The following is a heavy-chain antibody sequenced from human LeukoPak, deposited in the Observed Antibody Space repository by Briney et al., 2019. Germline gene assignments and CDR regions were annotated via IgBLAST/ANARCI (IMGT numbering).Heavy chain of an antibody. CDR2: IGGRGGTT. J-gene: IGHJ3*02. CDR3: AREVSDIVVVVPTTPFDRGHDAFDI. Sequence: PGGSLRLSCAASGFTFSDYAMTWVRQAPGKGLEWVSTIGGRGGTTYYADSVKGRFTISRDNAKNSLYLQMNRLRAEDTAVYYCAREVSDIVVVVPTTPFDRGHDAFDIWGQGTMVTVSS. V-gene: IGHV3-23*01. D-gene: IGHD2-15*01. CDR1: GFTFSDYA.